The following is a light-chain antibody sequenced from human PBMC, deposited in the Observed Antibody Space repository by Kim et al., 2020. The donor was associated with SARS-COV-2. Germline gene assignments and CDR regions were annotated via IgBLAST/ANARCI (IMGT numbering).Light chain of an antibody. J-gene: IGKJ1*01. CDR3: QQSYSTPRT. CDR2: AAS. CDR1: QSISSY. Sequence: ASVGDRVTITCLASQSISSYLNWYQQKPGKAPKLLIYAASSLQSGVPSRFSGSGSGTDFTLTISSLQPEDFATYYCQQSYSTPRTFGQGTKVYIK. V-gene: IGKV1-39*01.